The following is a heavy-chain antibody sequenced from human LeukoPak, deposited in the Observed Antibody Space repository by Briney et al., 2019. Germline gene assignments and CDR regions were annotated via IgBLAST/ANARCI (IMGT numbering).Heavy chain of an antibody. Sequence: ASVKVSCKTSGYTFTSYDINWVRQATGQGLEWMGWMNPKNGDARFAQKFQGRVTMTRSTSISTAYMELSSLRSEDTAVYYCARGPLTTYYFGSGSYYIAEWDQGTLVTVSP. D-gene: IGHD3-10*01. J-gene: IGHJ4*02. CDR3: ARGPLTTYYFGSGSYYIAE. CDR1: GYTFTSYD. CDR2: MNPKNGDA. V-gene: IGHV1-8*01.